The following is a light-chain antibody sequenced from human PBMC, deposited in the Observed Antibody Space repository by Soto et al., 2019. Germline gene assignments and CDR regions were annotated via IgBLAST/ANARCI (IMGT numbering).Light chain of an antibody. CDR3: QQYGSSPT. CDR1: QSVSSSY. J-gene: IGKJ4*01. CDR2: GAS. V-gene: IGKV3-20*01. Sequence: EIVLTQSPGTLSLSPGERATLSCRASQSVSSSYLAWYQQKPGQAPRLHIYGASSRATGIPDRFSGSGSGTDFTLTISRLEPEDVAVYYCQQYGSSPTFGGGTKVEIK.